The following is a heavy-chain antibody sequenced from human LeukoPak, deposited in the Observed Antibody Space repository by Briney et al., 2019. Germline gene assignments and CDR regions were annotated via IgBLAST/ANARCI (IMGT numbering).Heavy chain of an antibody. D-gene: IGHD1-26*01. Sequence: PSETLSLTCTVSGYSISSGYYWGWIRQPPGKGLEWIGSIYHSGSTYYNPSLKSRVTISVDTSKNQFSLKLSSVTAADTAVYYCARIKEGSGSYNAFDIWGQGTMVTVSS. CDR1: GYSISSGYY. J-gene: IGHJ3*02. CDR2: IYHSGST. CDR3: ARIKEGSGSYNAFDI. V-gene: IGHV4-38-2*02.